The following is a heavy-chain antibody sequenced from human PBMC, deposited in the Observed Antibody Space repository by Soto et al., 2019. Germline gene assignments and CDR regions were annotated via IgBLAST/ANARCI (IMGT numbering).Heavy chain of an antibody. D-gene: IGHD6-13*01. CDR3: GRQWQQLAQEDYYPFTGMDV. Sequence: QFQLVQSGAEVKKPGASVKVSCKASGYNFTRFGISWVRRAPGHGLGWMGWMGAHSGHTRQAQKCQGRLTMTTDPTITTAHIALRSLTSDDTALSYCGRQWQQLAQEDYYPFTGMDVWGQGNTVIVSS. V-gene: IGHV1-18*01. CDR1: GYNFTRFG. CDR2: MGAHSGHT. J-gene: IGHJ6*02.